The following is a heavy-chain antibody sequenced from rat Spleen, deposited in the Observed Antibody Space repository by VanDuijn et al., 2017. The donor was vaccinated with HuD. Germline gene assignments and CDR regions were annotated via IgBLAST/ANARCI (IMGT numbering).Heavy chain of an antibody. Sequence: EVQLQESGPGLVKPSQSLSLTCSVTGHSISSSYRWNWIRKFPGNRLEWMGYINSAGSTNYNPSLKSRISITRDTSKIRFFLQVFSVTTEDPSTYYCGMSEGVHYNRPFASWGEGTLVTVST. J-gene: IGHJ3*01. CDR2: INSAGST. CDR1: GHSISSSYR. D-gene: IGHD1-11*01. CDR3: GMSEGVHYNRPFAS. V-gene: IGHV3-3*01.